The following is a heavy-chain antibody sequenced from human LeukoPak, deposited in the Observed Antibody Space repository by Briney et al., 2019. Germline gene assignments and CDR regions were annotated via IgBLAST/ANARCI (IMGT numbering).Heavy chain of an antibody. Sequence: GGSLRLSCAASGFSFSSYWMHWVRQAPGKGLVWGSRINTEGSRTNSAESVKGRITISRDNARSTLYLQMNCLRGEDTAVYYCARDPGFYYMDVWGKGTTVTVSS. D-gene: IGHD7-27*01. CDR3: ARDPGFYYMDV. V-gene: IGHV3-74*01. CDR1: GFSFSSYW. J-gene: IGHJ6*03. CDR2: INTEGSRT.